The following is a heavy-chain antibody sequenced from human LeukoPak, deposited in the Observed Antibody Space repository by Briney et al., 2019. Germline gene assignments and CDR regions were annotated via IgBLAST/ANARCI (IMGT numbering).Heavy chain of an antibody. CDR1: GFTFSSYW. D-gene: IGHD4-17*01. V-gene: IGHV3-74*01. J-gene: IGHJ6*04. CDR2: IDTGGTIT. Sequence: PGGSPRLSCAVSGFTFSSYWMHWVRQTPGKGLEWVSRIDTGGTITNYADSVKGRFTISRDNAKDTLSLQMNSLRVEDTAVYFCARPTTMRVRNAMDVWGKGTTVTVSS. CDR3: ARPTTMRVRNAMDV.